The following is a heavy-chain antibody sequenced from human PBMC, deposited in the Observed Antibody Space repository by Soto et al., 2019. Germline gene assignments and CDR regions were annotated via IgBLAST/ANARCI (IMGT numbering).Heavy chain of an antibody. CDR2: INSVGSSI. CDR3: VRWGSRNYASDFDN. D-gene: IGHD3-16*01. V-gene: IGHV3-74*01. Sequence: EVQLVESGGGLVQPGGSLRLSCAASGFTFSTYWMHWVRQAPGKGLVWVSRINSVGSSINYADSVKGRFTISRDNAKNTLYLQMNSLRAEDTAVYYCVRWGSRNYASDFDNCGQGTLVTVSS. CDR1: GFTFSTYW. J-gene: IGHJ4*02.